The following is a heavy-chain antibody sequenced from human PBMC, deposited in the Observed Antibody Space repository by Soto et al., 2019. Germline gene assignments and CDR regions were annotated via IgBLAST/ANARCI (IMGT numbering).Heavy chain of an antibody. CDR2: INHSGST. CDR1: GGSFSGYY. V-gene: IGHV4-34*01. J-gene: IGHJ4*02. Sequence: SETLSLTCAVYGGSFSGYYWSWIRQPPGKGLEWIGEINHSGSTNYNPSLKSRVTISVDTSKNQFSLKLSSVTAADTAVYYCARGITAMVPDYFDYWGQGTLVTVSS. D-gene: IGHD5-18*01. CDR3: ARGITAMVPDYFDY.